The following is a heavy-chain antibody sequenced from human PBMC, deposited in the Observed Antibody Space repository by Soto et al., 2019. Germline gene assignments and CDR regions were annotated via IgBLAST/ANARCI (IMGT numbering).Heavy chain of an antibody. Sequence: GGSLRLSCAVSGFTFSSYGMNWVRQAPGKGLEWVSYIGLGSSTKYYADSVEGRFTISRDNAKNSLYLQMNSLRAEDTAVYYCARDQLYYNDISGRPLNAFDVWGQGTMVTVS. J-gene: IGHJ3*01. CDR3: ARDQLYYNDISGRPLNAFDV. V-gene: IGHV3-48*01. D-gene: IGHD3-22*01. CDR2: IGLGSSTK. CDR1: GFTFSSYG.